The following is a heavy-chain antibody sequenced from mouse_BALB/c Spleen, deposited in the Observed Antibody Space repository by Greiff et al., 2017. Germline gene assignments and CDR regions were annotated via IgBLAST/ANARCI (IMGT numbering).Heavy chain of an antibody. CDR1: GYTFTSYY. D-gene: IGHD1-1*01. J-gene: IGHJ4*01. CDR2: IKPSNGGT. CDR3: TRKYYGSRGAMDD. V-gene: IGHV1S81*02. Sequence: QVQLQQPGAELVKPGASVKLSCKASGYTFTSYYMYWVKQRPGQGLEWIGGIKPSNGGTHFNEKFTSKATLTVDKSSRTAYMQLSSLTSEDSAVYYCTRKYYGSRGAMDDGGQGTSVTVSS.